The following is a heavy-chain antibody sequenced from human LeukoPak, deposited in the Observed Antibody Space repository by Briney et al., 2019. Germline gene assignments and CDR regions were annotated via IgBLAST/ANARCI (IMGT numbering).Heavy chain of an antibody. V-gene: IGHV3-9*01. CDR2: ISWNSGSI. CDR3: AKLARSSGYGY. D-gene: IGHD3-22*01. J-gene: IGHJ4*02. CDR1: GFTFDDYA. Sequence: GGSLRLSCAASGFTFDDYAMHWVRQAPGKGLEWVSGISWNSGSIGYADSVKGRFTISRDNAKNSLYLQMNSLRAEDTALYYCAKLARSSGYGYWGQGTLVTVAS.